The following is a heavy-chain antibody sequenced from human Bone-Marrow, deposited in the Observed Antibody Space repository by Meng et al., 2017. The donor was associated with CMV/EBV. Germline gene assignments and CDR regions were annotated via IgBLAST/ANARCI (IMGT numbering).Heavy chain of an antibody. J-gene: IGHJ6*02. CDR1: GFTFSNYA. CDR3: ARDEGSSFSYYSYDMDV. Sequence: GESLKISCAASGFTFSNYAIHWVRQAPGKGLEWVAVISYDGSNTYYVDSVKGRFTLSRDNSRNTLYLQMNSLRPEDTAVYYCARDEGSSFSYYSYDMDVWGQGTTVTVSS. V-gene: IGHV3-30-3*01. D-gene: IGHD6-6*01. CDR2: ISYDGSNT.